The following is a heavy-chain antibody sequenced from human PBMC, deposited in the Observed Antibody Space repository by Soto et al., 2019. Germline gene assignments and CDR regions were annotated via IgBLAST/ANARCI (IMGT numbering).Heavy chain of an antibody. CDR1: GFTFSSYA. J-gene: IGHJ6*02. Sequence: HPGGSLRLSCAASGFTFSSYAMHWVRQAPGKGLEWVAVISYDGSNKYYAGSVKGRFTISRDNSKNTLYLQMNSLRAEDTAVYYCARAPHYYYYGMDVWGQGTTVTVSS. CDR3: ARAPHYYYYGMDV. CDR2: ISYDGSNK. V-gene: IGHV3-30-3*01.